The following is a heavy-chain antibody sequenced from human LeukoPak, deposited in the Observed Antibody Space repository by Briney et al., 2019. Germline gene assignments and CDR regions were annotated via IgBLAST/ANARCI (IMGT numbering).Heavy chain of an antibody. D-gene: IGHD2-21*02. J-gene: IGHJ6*02. CDR2: IHSDGRT. V-gene: IGHV3-66*01. Sequence: GGSLRLSCAASGFPVSSNNMSWVRQAPGKGLEWISLIHSDGRTYYTDSVEGRFTISRDISKNTVYLQMSGLRAKDTAVYYCARDWTFCGVACFSRGMDVWGQGTTVTVSS. CDR1: GFPVSSNN. CDR3: ARDWTFCGVACFSRGMDV.